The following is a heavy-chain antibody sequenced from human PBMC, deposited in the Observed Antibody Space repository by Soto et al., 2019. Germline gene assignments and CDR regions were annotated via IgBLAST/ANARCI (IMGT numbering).Heavy chain of an antibody. Sequence: PGGSLRLSCAASGFTFSTYGMHWVRQAPGKGLEWVAVMWFDGKHQYYADSVKGRFTISRDNSKNTLYLQMNSLRADDTALYYCARWTYYDSSGYYYVFDYWGQGTLVTSPQ. J-gene: IGHJ4*02. V-gene: IGHV3-33*01. CDR1: GFTFSTYG. D-gene: IGHD3-22*01. CDR2: MWFDGKHQ. CDR3: ARWTYYDSSGYYYVFDY.